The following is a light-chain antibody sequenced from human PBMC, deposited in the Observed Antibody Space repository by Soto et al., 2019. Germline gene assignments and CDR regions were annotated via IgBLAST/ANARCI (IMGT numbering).Light chain of an antibody. CDR3: QKYNSAPWT. CDR1: QGISNY. CDR2: AAS. J-gene: IGKJ1*01. V-gene: IGKV1-27*01. Sequence: DIQMTQSPSSLSASVGDRVTITCRASQGISNYLAWYQQKPWKVPKLLIYAASTLQSWVPPRFSGSRSGTEFNLHISGLQPEDVETYYCQKYNSAPWTFGQGTKVEIK.